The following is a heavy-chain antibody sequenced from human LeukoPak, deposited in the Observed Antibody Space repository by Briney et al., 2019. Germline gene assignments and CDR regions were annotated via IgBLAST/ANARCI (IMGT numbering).Heavy chain of an antibody. D-gene: IGHD1-1*01. CDR3: ARYNWNDVVSALDS. J-gene: IGHJ4*02. CDR1: GYTFTAYY. CDR2: INPKNGTT. Sequence: ASVTVSCTASGYTFTAYYIHWVRQAPGQGLEWIGWINPKNGTTNYTQKFQGGVTMTRDTSITTFYMEVSSLTSDDTAVFYCARYNWNDVVSALDSWGQGTLVTVSS. V-gene: IGHV1-2*02.